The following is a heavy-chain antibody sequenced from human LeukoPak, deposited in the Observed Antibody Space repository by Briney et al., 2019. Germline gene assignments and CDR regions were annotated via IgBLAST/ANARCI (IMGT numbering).Heavy chain of an antibody. CDR2: ISSSSSYT. D-gene: IGHD6-19*01. CDR1: GGSISSSSYY. Sequence: KSSETLSLTCTVSGGSISSSSYYWGWIRQPPGKGLEWVSYISSSSSYTNYADSVKGRFTISRDNAKNSLYLQMNSLRAEDTAVYYCARDRIAVAGEGDYWGQGTLVTVSS. J-gene: IGHJ4*02. CDR3: ARDRIAVAGEGDY. V-gene: IGHV3-11*05.